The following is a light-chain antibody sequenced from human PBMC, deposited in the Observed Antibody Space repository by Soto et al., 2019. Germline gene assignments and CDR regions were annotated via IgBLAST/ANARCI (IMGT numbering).Light chain of an antibody. V-gene: IGKV3-11*01. CDR3: QQRSNWPPWT. Sequence: EVVLTQSPATLSLSPGKRATLSCRASQSVDTYLAWYQQKPGQPPRLLIYDASNRATGIPARFSGSGSGTDFTLTITTLEPEDFAVYYCQQRSNWPPWTFGPGTKV. J-gene: IGKJ3*01. CDR2: DAS. CDR1: QSVDTY.